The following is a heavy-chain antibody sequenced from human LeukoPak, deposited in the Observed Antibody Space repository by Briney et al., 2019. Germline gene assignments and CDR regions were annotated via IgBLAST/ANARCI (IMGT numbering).Heavy chain of an antibody. CDR1: GDSISSSSSY. CDR3: ARDGYAPH. V-gene: IGHV4-39*07. J-gene: IGHJ4*02. CDR2: IYYSGST. Sequence: LETLSLTCTVSGDSISSSSSYWGWIRQPPGKGLEWIGSIYYSGSTYYNPSLKSRVTISVDTSKNQFSLKLSSVTAADTAVYYCARDGYAPHWGQGTLVTVSS. D-gene: IGHD5-12*01.